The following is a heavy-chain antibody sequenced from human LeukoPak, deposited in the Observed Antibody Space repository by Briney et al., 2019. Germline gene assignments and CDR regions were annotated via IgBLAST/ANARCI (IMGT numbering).Heavy chain of an antibody. V-gene: IGHV4-59*01. D-gene: IGHD5-24*01. CDR3: ARDGDGYNYRWFDP. J-gene: IGHJ5*02. CDR1: GGSISSYY. Sequence: PSETLSLTYIVSGGSISSYYWSWIRQPPGKGLEWIGYIYYSGSTNYNPSLKSRVTIPVDTSKNQFSLKLSSVTAADTAVYYCARDGDGYNYRWFDPWGQGTLVTVSS. CDR2: IYYSGST.